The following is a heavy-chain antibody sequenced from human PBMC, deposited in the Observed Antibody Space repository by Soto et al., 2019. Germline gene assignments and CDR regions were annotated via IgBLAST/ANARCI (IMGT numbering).Heavy chain of an antibody. CDR1: VFTSSG. V-gene: IGHV1-18*04. CDR3: ARKGILGLFDAYDL. Sequence: QDQLVQSGAEVKKPGASVKVSCKASVFTSSGISWVGQAPGQRLEWMGGISTHNGNTIYAQKFQGRVIMTMDISTTTVYMELRSLRPDATAVYLCARKGILGLFDAYDLWGQGTMVSVSS. D-gene: IGHD3-3*01. J-gene: IGHJ3*01. CDR2: ISTHNGNT.